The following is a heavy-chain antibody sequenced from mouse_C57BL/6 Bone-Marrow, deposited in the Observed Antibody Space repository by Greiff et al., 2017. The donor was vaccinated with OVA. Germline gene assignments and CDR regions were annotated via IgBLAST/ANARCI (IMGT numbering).Heavy chain of an antibody. CDR3: ARSGLRRGWFAY. D-gene: IGHD2-4*01. Sequence: VQLQQSVAELVRPGASVKLSCTASGFTIKNTYMHWVKQRPEQGLEWIGRIDPANGNTKYAPKFQGKATITADTSSNTAYLQLSSLTSEDTAIYYCARSGLRRGWFAYWGQGTLVTVSA. CDR1: GFTIKNTY. CDR2: IDPANGNT. J-gene: IGHJ3*01. V-gene: IGHV14-3*01.